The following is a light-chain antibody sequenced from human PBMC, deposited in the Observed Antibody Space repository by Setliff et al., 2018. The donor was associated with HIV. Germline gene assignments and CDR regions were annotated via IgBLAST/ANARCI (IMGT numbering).Light chain of an antibody. J-gene: IGLJ1*01. CDR3: AAWDATLNGFV. CDR2: DNN. CDR1: SSNIGTNA. V-gene: IGLV1-44*01. Sequence: QSVLTQPPSASGTPGQRVTISCSGSSSNIGTNAVNWYQQLPGTAPKVVVYDNNQRPSGVPDRVSGSKSGTSASLAISGLQSDDEADYYCAAWDATLNGFVFGTGTKVTVL.